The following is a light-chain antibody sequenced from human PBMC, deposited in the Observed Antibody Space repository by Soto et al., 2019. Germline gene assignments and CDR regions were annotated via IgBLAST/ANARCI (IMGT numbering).Light chain of an antibody. CDR3: CSYAGRSTWV. J-gene: IGLJ3*02. V-gene: IGLV2-23*02. CDR1: RSDVGSYNF. Sequence: QSALTQPASVSGSLGQSITISCTGTRSDVGSYNFVSWYQQHPGKAPKITIYEVSKRSSGVSNRFSGSKSGNTASLTISGLQAEDEADYYCCSYAGRSTWVLGGGTQLTVL. CDR2: EVS.